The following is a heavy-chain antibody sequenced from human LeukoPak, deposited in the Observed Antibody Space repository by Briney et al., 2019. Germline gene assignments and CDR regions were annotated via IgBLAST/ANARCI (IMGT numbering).Heavy chain of an antibody. D-gene: IGHD3-10*01. CDR1: GGSISTYY. CDR2: IYYTGST. V-gene: IGHV4-59*01. CDR3: ARGSVRGEFDP. Sequence: PSETLSLTCTVSGGSISTYYWSWVRQPPGKGLEWIGYIYYTGSTDYNPSLKSRVTMSVDTSKNQFSLKLSSVTAADTAVYSCARGSVRGEFDPWGQGTLVTVSS. J-gene: IGHJ5*02.